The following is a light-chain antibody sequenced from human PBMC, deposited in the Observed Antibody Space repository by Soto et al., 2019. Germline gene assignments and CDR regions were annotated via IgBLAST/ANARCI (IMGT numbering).Light chain of an antibody. CDR3: QQYHNWPPLT. Sequence: EIVMTQSPATLSVSPGERATLSCRASQSVGIKLAWYQQKPGQAPRILIHGASTRASGISARFSGSVSGTEFTLTITNLQSEDFSSYYCQQYHNWPPLTFGQGTRLDIK. CDR2: GAS. CDR1: QSVGIK. J-gene: IGKJ5*01. V-gene: IGKV3-15*01.